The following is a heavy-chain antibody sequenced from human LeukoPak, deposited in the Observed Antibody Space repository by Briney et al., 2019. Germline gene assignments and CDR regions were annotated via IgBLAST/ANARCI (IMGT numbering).Heavy chain of an antibody. V-gene: IGHV3-30*01. D-gene: IGHD5-12*01. Sequence: PGRSLRLSCAASGFTFSSYAMHWVRQAPGKGLEWVAVISYDGSNKYYADSVKGRFTISRDNSKNTLYLQMNSLRAEDTAVYYCARDSDLYSSYDWGNFDYWGQGTLVTVSS. CDR2: ISYDGSNK. CDR3: ARDSDLYSSYDWGNFDY. CDR1: GFTFSSYA. J-gene: IGHJ4*02.